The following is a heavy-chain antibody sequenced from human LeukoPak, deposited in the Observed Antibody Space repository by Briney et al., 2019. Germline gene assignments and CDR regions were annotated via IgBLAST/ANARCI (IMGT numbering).Heavy chain of an antibody. CDR3: ARAAIAVAGDYHYHYMDV. CDR2: IYPSSGDV. D-gene: IGHD6-19*01. V-gene: IGHV1-2*07. Sequence: ASVKVSCKASGYTFTGHYIHWVRQAPGQGLEWMGWIYPSSGDVDYSHIFEGRVSMTRDTSISTAYMELSRLRSDDTAVYYCARAAIAVAGDYHYHYMDVWGKGTMVSVSS. J-gene: IGHJ6*03. CDR1: GYTFTGHY.